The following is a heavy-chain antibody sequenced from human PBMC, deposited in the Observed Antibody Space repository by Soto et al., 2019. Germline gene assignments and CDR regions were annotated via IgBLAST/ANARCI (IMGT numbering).Heavy chain of an antibody. Sequence: GASVKVSCKASGYTFTSYGISWVRQAPGQGLEWMGWISAYNGNTNYAQKLQGRVTMTTDTSTSTAYMELRSLRSDDTAVYYCARSTYYYGSGSYRSRFDPWGQGTLVTVSS. CDR3: ARSTYYYGSGSYRSRFDP. D-gene: IGHD3-10*01. J-gene: IGHJ5*02. CDR1: GYTFTSYG. V-gene: IGHV1-18*01. CDR2: ISAYNGNT.